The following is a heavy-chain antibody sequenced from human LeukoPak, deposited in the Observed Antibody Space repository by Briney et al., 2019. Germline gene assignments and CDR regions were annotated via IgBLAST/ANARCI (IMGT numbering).Heavy chain of an antibody. V-gene: IGHV1-2*06. CDR2: INPNSGGT. J-gene: IGHJ4*02. Sequence: SVKVSCKASGYTFTGYYMHWVRQAPGQGLEWMGRINPNSGGTNYAQKFQGRVTMTRDTSISTAYMELSRLRSDDTAVYYCASGYYSDGSGYSPADYWGQGTRVTVSS. CDR3: ASGYYSDGSGYSPADY. CDR1: GYTFTGYY. D-gene: IGHD3-22*01.